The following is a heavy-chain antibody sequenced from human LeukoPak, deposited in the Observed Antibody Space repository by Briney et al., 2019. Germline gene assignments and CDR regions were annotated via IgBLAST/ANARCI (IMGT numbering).Heavy chain of an antibody. V-gene: IGHV3-74*03. CDR3: AKSHWFDP. J-gene: IGHJ5*02. CDR1: GFTLKNYW. Sequence: GGSLRLSCETSGFTLKNYWMSWLRRAPGKGLEWVSRSKYDGSTAMYAESVKGRFTISRDNARGTLYLQMNSLRVDDTAVYYCAKSHWFDPCGRGILVTVSP. CDR2: SKYDGSTA.